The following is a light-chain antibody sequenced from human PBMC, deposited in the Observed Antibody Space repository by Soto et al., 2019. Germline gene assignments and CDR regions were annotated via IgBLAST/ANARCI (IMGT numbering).Light chain of an antibody. Sequence: IQMTQSPSSLSASVGDRVTITCRASEDIGNDLGWYQQKPGKAPKLLIYAASSLQSGVPSRFSGSGSGTDFALTISSLQPEDFATYYCLQDYNYPLTFGGGTKVDIK. CDR2: AAS. J-gene: IGKJ4*01. V-gene: IGKV1-6*01. CDR1: EDIGND. CDR3: LQDYNYPLT.